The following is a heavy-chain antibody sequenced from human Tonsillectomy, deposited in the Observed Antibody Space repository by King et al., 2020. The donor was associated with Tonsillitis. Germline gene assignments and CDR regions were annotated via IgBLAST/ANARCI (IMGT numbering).Heavy chain of an antibody. CDR1: GFSLRCSIVG. Sequence: TFKESGATLVKPSQTLKMTVTFSGFSLRCSIVGLDLILYPQGKSLEWLQIIYWDAAKCNSPFLKSSLTIPKDTSKNQGVLTSTNVAPVDTATYYCAHTTHYGGDSWYFDYWGQGNLVTVSS. J-gene: IGHJ4*02. V-gene: IGHV2-5*02. D-gene: IGHD4-23*01. CDR2: IYWDAAK. CDR3: AHTTHYGGDSWYFDY.